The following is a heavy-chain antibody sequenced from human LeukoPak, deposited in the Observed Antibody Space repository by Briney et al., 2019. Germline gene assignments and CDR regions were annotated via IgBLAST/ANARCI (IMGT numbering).Heavy chain of an antibody. D-gene: IGHD6-6*01. V-gene: IGHV4-59*01. J-gene: IGHJ3*02. CDR1: GGSISSYY. Sequence: SETLSLTCTVSGGSISSYYWSWIRQPPGKGLEWIGYIYYSGSTNYNPPLKSRVTISVDTSKNQFSLKLSSVTAADTAVYYCAREEGSAFGIWGQGTMVTVSS. CDR3: AREEGSAFGI. CDR2: IYYSGST.